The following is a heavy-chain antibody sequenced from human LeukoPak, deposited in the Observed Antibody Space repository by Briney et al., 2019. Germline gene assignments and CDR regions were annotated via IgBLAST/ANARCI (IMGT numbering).Heavy chain of an antibody. CDR3: AREAAAGTASIDY. J-gene: IGHJ4*02. CDR2: ISANNNNT. D-gene: IGHD6-13*01. CDR1: GYSFTTYG. Sequence: ASVKVSCKASGYSFTTYGISWVRQAPGQGLEWMGWISANNNNTDNVQKLQGRVTMTTDTSTSTAYMELRSLRSDDTAVYYCAREAAAGTASIDYWGQGTLVTVSS. V-gene: IGHV1-18*01.